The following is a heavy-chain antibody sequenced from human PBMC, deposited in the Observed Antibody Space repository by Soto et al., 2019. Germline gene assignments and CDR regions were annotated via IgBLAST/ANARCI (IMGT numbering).Heavy chain of an antibody. D-gene: IGHD3-3*01. CDR2: ISSSSSYI. Sequence: EVQLVESGGGLVKPGGSLRLSCAASGFTFSSYSMNWVRQAPGKGLEWVSSISSSSSYIYYADSVKGRFTISRDNAKNSLYLQMNSLRAEDTAVYYCARLGSDFGLVNIYYYYMDVWGKGTTVTVSS. J-gene: IGHJ6*03. CDR1: GFTFSSYS. V-gene: IGHV3-21*01. CDR3: ARLGSDFGLVNIYYYYMDV.